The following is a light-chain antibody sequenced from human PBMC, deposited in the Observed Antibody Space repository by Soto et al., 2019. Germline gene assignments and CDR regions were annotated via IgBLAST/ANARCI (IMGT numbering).Light chain of an antibody. CDR1: SSDVGSYNY. J-gene: IGLJ3*02. CDR2: EVN. CDR3: SSYTRSSTRV. V-gene: IGLV2-14*01. Sequence: QSALTQPASVSGSPGQSITISCTGTSSDVGSYNYVSWYQQHPGKAPKLMIYEVNNRPSGVSNRFSGSKSGNPASLTISGLQAEDEANYYCSSYTRSSTRVFGGGTQLTV.